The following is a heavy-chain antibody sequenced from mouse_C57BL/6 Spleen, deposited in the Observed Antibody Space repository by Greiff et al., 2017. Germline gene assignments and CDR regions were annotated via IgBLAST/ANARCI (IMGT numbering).Heavy chain of an antibody. CDR3: ARGDWDWYFDV. D-gene: IGHD4-1*01. Sequence: EVQLVESGPGLVKPSQSLSHTCSVTGYSITSGYYWNWIRQFPGNKLEWMGYISYDGSNNYNPSLKNRISITRDTSKNQFFLKLNSVTTEDTATYYCARGDWDWYFDVWGTGTTVTVSS. V-gene: IGHV3-6*01. CDR2: ISYDGSN. J-gene: IGHJ1*03. CDR1: GYSITSGYY.